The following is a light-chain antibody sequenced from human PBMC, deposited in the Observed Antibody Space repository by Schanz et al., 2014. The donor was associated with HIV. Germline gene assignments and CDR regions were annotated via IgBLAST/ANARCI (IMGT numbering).Light chain of an antibody. CDR2: KTS. CDR3: QQCVTYPYT. J-gene: IGKJ2*01. CDR1: QSVSNW. V-gene: IGKV1-5*03. Sequence: DIQMTQSPSTVSASVGDRVTITCRATQSVSNWLAWFQQKPGRAPKLLIYKTSTLQSGVPSRFSGSGSGTEFTLTISSLQPDDFATYYCQQCVTYPYTFGQGTKLDIK.